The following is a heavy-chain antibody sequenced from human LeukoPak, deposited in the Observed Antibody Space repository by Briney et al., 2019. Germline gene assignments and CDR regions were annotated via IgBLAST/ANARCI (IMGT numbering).Heavy chain of an antibody. CDR2: MNPNSGNT. J-gene: IGHJ4*02. CDR1: GYTFTSYG. V-gene: IGHV1-8*02. D-gene: IGHD3-10*01. CDR3: ARIGFTSDY. Sequence: ASVKVSCKASGYTFTSYGISWVRQAPGQGLEWMGWMNPNSGNTGYAQKFQGRVTMTRNTSISTAYMELSSLRSEDTAVYYCARIGFTSDYWGQGTLVTVSS.